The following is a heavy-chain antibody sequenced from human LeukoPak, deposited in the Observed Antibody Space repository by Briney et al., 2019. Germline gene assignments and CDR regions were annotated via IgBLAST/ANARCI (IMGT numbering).Heavy chain of an antibody. CDR2: IDTSGST. V-gene: IGHV4-4*07. CDR3: ARAGCSSTSCYKRGDYFDY. J-gene: IGHJ4*02. D-gene: IGHD2-2*02. CDR1: DASVSSYS. Sequence: PSETLSLTCTVSDASVSSYSWSWIRQPAGKGLEWVGRIDTSGSTNYNPSLKSRVTISVDTSKNQFSLKLSAVTAADTAVYYCARAGCSSTSCYKRGDYFDYWGQGTLVTVSS.